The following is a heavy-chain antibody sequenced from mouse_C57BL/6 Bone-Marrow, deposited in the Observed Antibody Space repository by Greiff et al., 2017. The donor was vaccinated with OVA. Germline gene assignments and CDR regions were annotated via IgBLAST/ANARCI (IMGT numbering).Heavy chain of an antibody. Sequence: VQLQQSGAELARPGASVKLSCKASGYTFTSYGISWVKQRTGQGLEWIGEIDPRRGNTYYTEKFKGKATLTADKSSSTAYMELRSLTSEDSAVYFCARGYGSRNYWGQGTTLTVSS. J-gene: IGHJ2*01. CDR3: ARGYGSRNY. V-gene: IGHV1-81*01. D-gene: IGHD1-1*01. CDR1: GYTFTSYG. CDR2: IDPRRGNT.